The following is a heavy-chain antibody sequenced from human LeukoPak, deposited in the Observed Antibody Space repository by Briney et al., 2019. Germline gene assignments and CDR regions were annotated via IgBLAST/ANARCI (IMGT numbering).Heavy chain of an antibody. CDR1: ELSVSTNC. V-gene: IGHV3-53*01. CDR3: ATVLAAAEPTIDY. CDR2: IYSDGST. D-gene: IGHD6-13*01. Sequence: PGGSLRLSCAASELSVSTNCMTWVRQAPGKGLEWVSFIYSDGSTYYADSVRGRFTISRDNSKNTVYLQMNSLRAEDTAVYYCATVLAAAEPTIDYWGQGTLVTVSS. J-gene: IGHJ4*02.